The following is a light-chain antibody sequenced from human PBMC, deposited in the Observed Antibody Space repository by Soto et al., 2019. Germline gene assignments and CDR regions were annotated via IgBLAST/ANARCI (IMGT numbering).Light chain of an antibody. CDR1: SSDVGTYNY. J-gene: IGLJ1*01. CDR3: CSYAGSPRYV. Sequence: QSALTQPRSVSGSLGQSVTISCTGTSSDVGTYNYVSWYQQHPGKAPKVMIYDVSERPSGVPERFSGSKSGNTASLTISGLQAEDEADYYCCSYAGSPRYVLGTGTKVTAL. CDR2: DVS. V-gene: IGLV2-11*01.